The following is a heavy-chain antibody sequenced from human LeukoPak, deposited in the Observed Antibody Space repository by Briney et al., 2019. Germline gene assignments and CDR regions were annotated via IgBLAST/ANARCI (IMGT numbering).Heavy chain of an antibody. V-gene: IGHV4-34*06. J-gene: IGHJ4*02. CDR3: GIFYDGSMD. CDR2: IDERGGA. D-gene: IGHD3-10*01. CDR1: GGSIGFSS. Sequence: SETLSLTCAVYGGSIGFSSWKWFRQSPGKGLQWIGEIDERGGAKYNPSLKTHVTLSMDTSKGQVSLRLDSVTAADTAVYYCGIFYDGSMDWGRGTLVTVSS.